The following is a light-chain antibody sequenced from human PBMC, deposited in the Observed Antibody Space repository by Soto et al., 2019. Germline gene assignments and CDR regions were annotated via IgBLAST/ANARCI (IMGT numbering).Light chain of an antibody. J-gene: IGLJ2*01. CDR3: QTWGTGIVL. CDR2: LNSDGSH. Sequence: QSVLTQSPSASASLGASVKLTCTLSSGHSSYAIAWHQQRPEKGPRYLMKLNSDGSHSKGDGIPDRFSGSRSGAERYLTISSLQSEDEADYYCQTWGTGIVLFGGGTQLTVL. V-gene: IGLV4-69*01. CDR1: SGHSSYA.